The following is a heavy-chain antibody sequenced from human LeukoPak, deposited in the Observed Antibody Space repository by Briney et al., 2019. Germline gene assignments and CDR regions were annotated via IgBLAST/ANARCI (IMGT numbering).Heavy chain of an antibody. CDR2: IYTSGST. J-gene: IGHJ4*02. CDR1: GGSISSYY. V-gene: IGHV4-4*07. D-gene: IGHD3-10*01. CDR3: ARDRSVRGVITPYFDY. Sequence: SETLSLNCTVSGGSISSYYWSWIRQPAGKGLEWIGRIYTSGSTNYNPSLKSRVTMSVDTSKNQFSLKLSSVTAADTAVYYCARDRSVRGVITPYFDYWGQGTLVTVSS.